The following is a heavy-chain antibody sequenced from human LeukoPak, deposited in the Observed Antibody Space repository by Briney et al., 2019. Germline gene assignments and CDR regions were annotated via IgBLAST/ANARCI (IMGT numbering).Heavy chain of an antibody. J-gene: IGHJ6*03. V-gene: IGHV1-69*13. CDR2: IIPIFGTA. CDR3: ARGPYGMYYYYYMDV. CDR1: GGTFSSYA. D-gene: IGHD3-10*01. Sequence: AVKVSCKASGGTFSSYAISWVRQAPGQGLEWMGGIIPIFGTANYAQKFQGRVTITADESTSTAYMELSSLRSEDTAVYYCARGPYGMYYYYYMDVWGKGTTVTVSS.